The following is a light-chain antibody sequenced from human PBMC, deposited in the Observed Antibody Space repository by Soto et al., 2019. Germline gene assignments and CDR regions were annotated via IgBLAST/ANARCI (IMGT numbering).Light chain of an antibody. CDR3: QQRRGWPPTIT. CDR1: QSVSTY. J-gene: IGKJ5*01. V-gene: IGKV3-11*01. CDR2: DAS. Sequence: EIVLTQSPATLSLSPGETATLSCRASQSVSTYLAWYQQSPGQAPRLLFFDASYRATDIPPRFSGSGSGTDFYLTISSVEPEDFAVYYCQQRRGWPPTITFGQGTRLDMK.